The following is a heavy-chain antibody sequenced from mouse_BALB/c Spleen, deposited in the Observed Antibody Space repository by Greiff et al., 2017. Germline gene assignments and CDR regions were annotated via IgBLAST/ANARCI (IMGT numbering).Heavy chain of an antibody. D-gene: IGHD2-2*01. CDR2: IDPYNGGT. Sequence: EVQLHQSGPELVKPGASVKVSCKASGYAFTSYNMYWVKQSHGKSLEWIGYIDPYNGGTSYNQKFKGKATLTVDKSSSTAYMHLNSLTSEDSAVYYCASYGYDAYYYAMDYWGQGTSVTVSS. V-gene: IGHV1S135*01. CDR3: ASYGYDAYYYAMDY. CDR1: GYAFTSYN. J-gene: IGHJ4*01.